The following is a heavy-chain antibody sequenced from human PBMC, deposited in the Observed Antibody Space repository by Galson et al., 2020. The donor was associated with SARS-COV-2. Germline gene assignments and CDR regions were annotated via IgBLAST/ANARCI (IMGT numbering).Heavy chain of an antibody. V-gene: IGHV5-51*01. D-gene: IGHD3-3*02. CDR1: GYSFATYW. J-gene: IGHJ4*02. CDR3: ARHPLALSHGDY. CDR2: IYPDDSDT. Sequence: GESLKISCRGSGYSFATYWIAWVRQMPGKGLEWMGIIYPDDSDTRYSPAFQGQVTISADKSVSTAYLQWSSLKASDTAIYYCARHPLALSHGDYWGQGIQVTGSS.